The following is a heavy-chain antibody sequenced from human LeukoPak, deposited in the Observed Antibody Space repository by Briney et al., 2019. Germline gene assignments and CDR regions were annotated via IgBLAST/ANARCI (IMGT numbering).Heavy chain of an antibody. V-gene: IGHV3-48*03. Sequence: PGGSLRLSCAVSGFTFSSYVMSWVRQAPGKGLEWVSAISGSGSTIYYADSVKGRFTISRDNAKNSLYLQMNSLRAEDTAVYYCAELGITMIGGVWGKGTTVTISS. J-gene: IGHJ6*04. CDR3: AELGITMIGGV. CDR1: GFTFSSYV. D-gene: IGHD3-10*02. CDR2: ISGSGSTI.